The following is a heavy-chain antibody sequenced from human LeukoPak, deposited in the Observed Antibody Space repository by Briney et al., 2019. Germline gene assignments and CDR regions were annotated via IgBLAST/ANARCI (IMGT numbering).Heavy chain of an antibody. CDR3: VRDDVIAAKDY. D-gene: IGHD2-21*01. CDR2: LYRDGNT. Sequence: PGGSLRLSCAASGFTVITNDMTWVRQAPGKGLEWVSVLYRDGNTKYADSVQGRFTISRDNSKNTLYLEMNSLRPDDTAVYYCVRDDVIAAKDYWGQGSLVSVSS. J-gene: IGHJ4*02. V-gene: IGHV3-53*01. CDR1: GFTVITND.